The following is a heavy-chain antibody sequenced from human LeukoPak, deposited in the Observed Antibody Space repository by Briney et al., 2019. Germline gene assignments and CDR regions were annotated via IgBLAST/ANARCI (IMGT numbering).Heavy chain of an antibody. Sequence: GASVKVSCKASGYIFTGYYIHWVRQGPGQGLEWMGCINPNSGDTKYAQKFQGRVTMARDTSISTAYMELSRLRFDDTAVFYCERARKRTSARREDYYYMDVWGKGTKVTISS. CDR3: ERARKRTSARREDYYYMDV. V-gene: IGHV1-2*02. CDR2: INPNSGDT. J-gene: IGHJ6*03. CDR1: GYIFTGYY. D-gene: IGHD1-7*01.